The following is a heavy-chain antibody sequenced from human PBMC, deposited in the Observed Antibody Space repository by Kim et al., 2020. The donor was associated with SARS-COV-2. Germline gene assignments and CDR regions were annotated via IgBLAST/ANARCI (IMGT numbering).Heavy chain of an antibody. CDR1: GGSFSGYY. CDR2: INHSGST. D-gene: IGHD3-22*01. Sequence: SETLSLTCAVYGGSFSGYYWSWIRQPPGKGLEWIGEINHSGSTNYNPSLKSRVTISVDTSKNQFSLKLSSVTAADTAVYYCARGHYYYDSSGYYYGGREDYWGQGTLVTVSS. V-gene: IGHV4-34*01. CDR3: ARGHYYYDSSGYYYGGREDY. J-gene: IGHJ4*02.